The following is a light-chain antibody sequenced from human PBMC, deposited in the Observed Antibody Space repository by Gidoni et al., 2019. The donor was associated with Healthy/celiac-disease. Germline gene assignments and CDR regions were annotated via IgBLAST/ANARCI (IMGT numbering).Light chain of an antibody. Sequence: SYELTQPPSVSVSPGQTARITCSGDALPKQYAYWSQQKPGQAPVLVIYKDSERPSGIPERFSGSSSGTTVTLTISGVQAEDEADYYCQSADSSGTRVFGGGTKLTVL. CDR2: KDS. J-gene: IGLJ3*02. V-gene: IGLV3-25*03. CDR1: ALPKQY. CDR3: QSADSSGTRV.